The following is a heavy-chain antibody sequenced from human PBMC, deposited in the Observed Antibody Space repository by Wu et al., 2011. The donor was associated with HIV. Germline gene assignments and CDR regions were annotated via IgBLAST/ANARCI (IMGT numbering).Heavy chain of an antibody. J-gene: IGHJ4*02. D-gene: IGHD2-15*01. CDR2: INPSGGST. CDR1: GGTFNSYA. V-gene: IGHV1-46*02. CDR3: ARPYCSDGNCLGFDY. Sequence: QVQLVQSGAEVKKPGSSVKVSCKASGGTFNSYAISWVRQAPGQGLEWMGIINPSGGSTTYAQKFQGRVTMTRDTSTSTVYMELSSLRSEDTAVYYCARPYCSDGNCLGFDYWGQGTLVTVSS.